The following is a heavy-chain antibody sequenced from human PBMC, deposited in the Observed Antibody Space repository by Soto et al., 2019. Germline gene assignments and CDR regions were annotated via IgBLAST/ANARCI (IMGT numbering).Heavy chain of an antibody. D-gene: IGHD1-26*01. V-gene: IGHV3-64*01. CDR1: GFTFSSYA. J-gene: IGHJ5*02. Sequence: GGSLRLSCAASGFTFSSYAMHWVRQAPGKGLEYVSAISSNGGSTYYANSVKGRFTISRDNSKNTLYLQMGSLRAEDMAVYYCARDGTAFPSAHGFWFDPWGQGTLVTVSS. CDR2: ISSNGGST. CDR3: ARDGTAFPSAHGFWFDP.